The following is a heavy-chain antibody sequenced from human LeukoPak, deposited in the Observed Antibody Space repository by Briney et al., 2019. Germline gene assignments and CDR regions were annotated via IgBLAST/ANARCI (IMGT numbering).Heavy chain of an antibody. J-gene: IGHJ4*02. D-gene: IGHD7-27*01. V-gene: IGHV3-9*01. Sequence: GGSLRLSCAPSGFMFNDYALHWVRQAPGKGLEWVSSISWNSGNMYYVDSVKGRFTISRDNAKNSLYMQMNSLRADDTAVYYCARGGTNWDFDYWGQGTLVTVSS. CDR2: ISWNSGNM. CDR3: ARGGTNWDFDY. CDR1: GFMFNDYA.